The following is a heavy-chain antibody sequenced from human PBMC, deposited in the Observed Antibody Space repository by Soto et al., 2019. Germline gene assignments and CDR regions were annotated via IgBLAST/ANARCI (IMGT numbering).Heavy chain of an antibody. CDR3: AREYGNSPEAFDY. V-gene: IGHV4-61*01. J-gene: IGHJ4*02. D-gene: IGHD1-1*01. CDR1: GGSVNSDNCS. Sequence: SETLSLTCTVSGGSVNSDNCSWSWIRQPPGKGLEWLGYIYYTGSTNYNPSLKSRVTISLDSSRNQFSLKVSSVTAADTAVFYCAREYGNSPEAFDYGGQGTLVTVS. CDR2: IYYTGST.